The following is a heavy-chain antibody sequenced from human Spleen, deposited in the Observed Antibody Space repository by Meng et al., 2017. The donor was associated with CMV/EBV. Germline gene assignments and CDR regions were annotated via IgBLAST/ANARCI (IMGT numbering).Heavy chain of an antibody. CDR1: GFTFSSYS. J-gene: IGHJ4*02. D-gene: IGHD6-19*01. CDR2: ISSSSSYI. CDR3: ARASMGQWLASFDY. V-gene: IGHV3-21*01. Sequence: GESLKISCAASGFTFSSYSMNWVRQAPGKGLEWVSSISSSSSYIYYADSVKGRFTISRDNAKNSLYLQVNSLRAEDTAVYYCARASMGQWLASFDYWGQGTLVTVSS.